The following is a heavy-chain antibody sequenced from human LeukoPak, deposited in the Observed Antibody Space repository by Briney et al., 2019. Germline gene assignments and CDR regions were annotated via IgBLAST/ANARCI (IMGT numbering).Heavy chain of an antibody. J-gene: IGHJ4*02. D-gene: IGHD3-22*01. CDR2: MYLSGTT. Sequence: PSGTLSLTCTVSGDSISSLDLWSWVRQPPGKGLEWIGEMYLSGTTHSNPSVKSRVTISIDKSKNQFFLNLSSVTAADTAVYYCAGLVGRYSSGLYYYYFDYWGQGTLVTVSS. CDR1: GDSISSLDL. CDR3: AGLVGRYSSGLYYYYFDY. V-gene: IGHV4-4*02.